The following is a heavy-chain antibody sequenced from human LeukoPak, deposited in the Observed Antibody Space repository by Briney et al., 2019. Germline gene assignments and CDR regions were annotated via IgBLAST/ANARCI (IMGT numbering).Heavy chain of an antibody. V-gene: IGHV4-39*07. CDR2: LYYSGST. D-gene: IGHD6-19*01. Sequence: SETLSLTCTVSGGSISSRSHSWGWIRQPPGKGLEWIGSLYYSGSTYYNPSLKSRVTISVDKSKNQFSLKLSSVTAADTAVYYCARDGGIAVAGTNAFDIWGQGTMVTVSS. J-gene: IGHJ3*02. CDR3: ARDGGIAVAGTNAFDI. CDR1: GGSISSRSHS.